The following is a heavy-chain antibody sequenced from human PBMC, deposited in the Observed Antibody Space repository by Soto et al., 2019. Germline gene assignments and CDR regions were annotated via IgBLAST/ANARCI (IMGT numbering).Heavy chain of an antibody. Sequence: EVQLVQSGAEVKKPGESLKISCKGSGYMFTNYWIGWVRQMPGKGLEWMGIIHGGDSNTRYSPSFDGQVTISTDKSINTAYLQWSSLKASDTAMYYCARRVTSSTGWDYWVQGTLVTVSS. D-gene: IGHD6-19*01. CDR2: IHGGDSNT. CDR1: GYMFTNYW. J-gene: IGHJ4*02. V-gene: IGHV5-51*01. CDR3: ARRVTSSTGWDY.